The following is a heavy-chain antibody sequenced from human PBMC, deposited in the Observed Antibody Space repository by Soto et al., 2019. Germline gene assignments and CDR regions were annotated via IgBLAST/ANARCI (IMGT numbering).Heavy chain of an antibody. CDR2: ISYDGSNK. CDR1: GFTFSNYG. D-gene: IGHD2-2*01. V-gene: IGHV3-30*18. CDR3: AKGPAIVLVPAGRNYYYVMDV. Sequence: QVQLVESGGGVVQPGRSLRLSCAASGFTFSNYGMHWVRQAPGKGLEWVAVISYDGSNKYYADSVKGRFTISRDNSKYTRYLQMNRLSAEDTAVYYCAKGPAIVLVPAGRNYYYVMDVWGQGTTVTVSS. J-gene: IGHJ6*02.